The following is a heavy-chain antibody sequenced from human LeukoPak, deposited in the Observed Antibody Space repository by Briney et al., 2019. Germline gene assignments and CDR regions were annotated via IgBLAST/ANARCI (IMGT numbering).Heavy chain of an antibody. Sequence: GGSLRLSCAASGFTFSSYAMHWVRQAPGKGLEWVAVISYDGSNKYYADSVKGRFTISRDNSKNTLYLQMNSLRAEDTAVYYCAREHDILTGYLAEAFDIWGQGTMVTVSS. D-gene: IGHD3-9*01. CDR2: ISYDGSNK. J-gene: IGHJ3*02. CDR3: AREHDILTGYLAEAFDI. V-gene: IGHV3-30-3*01. CDR1: GFTFSSYA.